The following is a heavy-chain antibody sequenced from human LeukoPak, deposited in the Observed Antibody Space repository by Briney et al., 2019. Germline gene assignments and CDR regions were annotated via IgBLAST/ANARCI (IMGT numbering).Heavy chain of an antibody. CDR2: IIPSGGST. CDR1: GYTFTRYY. D-gene: IGHD3-9*01. Sequence: ASVKVSCKASGYTFTRYYMHWVREAPEQGLEWMGIIIPSGGSTSYAQKFQGRVTMTRDTSTSTVYMELSSLRSEDTAVYYCASDILAGYPLGDYGGEGTLVTV. CDR3: ASDILAGYPLGDY. V-gene: IGHV1-46*01. J-gene: IGHJ4*02.